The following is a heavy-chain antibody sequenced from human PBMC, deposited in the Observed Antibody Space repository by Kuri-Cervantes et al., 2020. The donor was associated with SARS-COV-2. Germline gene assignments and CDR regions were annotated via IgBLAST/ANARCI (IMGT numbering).Heavy chain of an antibody. J-gene: IGHJ3*02. V-gene: IGHV4-38-2*02. CDR2: IYHSGST. CDR3: ARDWREDAFDI. Sequence: GSLRLSCTVSGYSISSGYYWGWIRQPPGKGLEWIGSIYHSGSTYYNPSLKSRVTISVYTSKNQFSLKLSSVTPADTAVYYCARDWREDAFDIWGQGTMVTVSS. CDR1: GYSISSGYY.